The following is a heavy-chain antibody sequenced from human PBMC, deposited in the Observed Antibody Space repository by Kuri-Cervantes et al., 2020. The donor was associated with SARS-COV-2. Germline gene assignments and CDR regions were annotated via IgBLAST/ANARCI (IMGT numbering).Heavy chain of an antibody. Sequence: ASVKVSCKASGYTFTGYYMHWVRQAPGQGLEWMGWINPNSGGTNYAQKFQGRVTMTRDTSIGTAYMELSRLRSDDTAVYYCARDQDIVVVVAATPGRGAFDIWGQGTMVTVSS. V-gene: IGHV1-2*02. CDR3: ARDQDIVVVVAATPGRGAFDI. D-gene: IGHD2-15*01. J-gene: IGHJ3*02. CDR1: GYTFTGYY. CDR2: INPNSGGT.